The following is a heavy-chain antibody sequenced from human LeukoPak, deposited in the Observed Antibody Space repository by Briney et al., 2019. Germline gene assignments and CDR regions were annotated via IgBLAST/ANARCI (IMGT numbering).Heavy chain of an antibody. CDR1: GFTFSSYA. CDR3: SRDRYTSGWYAGEWYWFDP. CDR2: ISGSGGST. D-gene: IGHD6-19*01. V-gene: IGHV3-23*01. Sequence: GGSLRLSCAASGFTFSSYAMSWVRQAPGKGLEWVSAISGSGGSTYYADSVKGRFTISRDNSKNTLYLQMNSLRPEDTAVYYCSRDRYTSGWYAGEWYWFDPWGQGTLVTVSS. J-gene: IGHJ5*02.